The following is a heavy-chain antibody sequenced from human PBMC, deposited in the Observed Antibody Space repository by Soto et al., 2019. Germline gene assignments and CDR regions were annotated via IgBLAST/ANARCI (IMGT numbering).Heavy chain of an antibody. J-gene: IGHJ4*02. D-gene: IGHD4-17*01. V-gene: IGHV4-59*01. CDR2: IYYTGST. CDR3: ARAGDYGDWDFDY. CDR1: GGSISSYY. Sequence: PSETLSLTCTVSGGSISSYYWSWIRQPPGKGLESIGYIYYTGSTNYNPSLKSRVTISVDTSKNQLSLKLSSVTAADTAVYYCARAGDYGDWDFDYWGQGALVTVSS.